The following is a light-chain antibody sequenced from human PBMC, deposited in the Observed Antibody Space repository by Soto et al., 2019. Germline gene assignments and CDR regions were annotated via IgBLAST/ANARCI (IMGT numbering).Light chain of an antibody. V-gene: IGLV1-51*01. CDR2: DNN. J-gene: IGLJ1*01. CDR3: GTLDSSLSAYV. CDR1: SSNIGNNY. Sequence: QSVLTQPPSVSAAPGQKVIISCSGSSSNIGNNYVSWYQQLPGTAPKLLIYDNNKRPSGIPDRFSGSKSGTSATLGITGLQTGDEADYYCGTLDSSLSAYVFGTGTKVTVL.